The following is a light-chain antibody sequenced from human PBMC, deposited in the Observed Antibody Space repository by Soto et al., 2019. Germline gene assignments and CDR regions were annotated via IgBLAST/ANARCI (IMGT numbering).Light chain of an antibody. CDR3: SSYAGSNNSP. CDR1: SSDVCGYNY. Sequence: QSARTQPPSASGSPGQSVTISCTGTSSDVCGYNYVSWYQQHPGKAPKLMIYEVSKRPSGVPDRFSGSKSGNTASLTVSGLQAEDEADYYCSSYAGSNNSPFGGGTKVTVL. CDR2: EVS. V-gene: IGLV2-8*01. J-gene: IGLJ2*01.